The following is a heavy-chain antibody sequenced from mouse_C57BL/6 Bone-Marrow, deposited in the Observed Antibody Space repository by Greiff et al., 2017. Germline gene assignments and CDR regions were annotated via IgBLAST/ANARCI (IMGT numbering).Heavy chain of an antibody. Sequence: EVQVVESGGGLVKPGGSLKLSCAASGFTFSDYGMHWVRQAPEKGLEWVAYISSGSSNNYYADTVKGRFTISRDNAKHTLFLQMTSLRSEDTALYYCARNDGYDDAMDYWGQGTSVTVSS. CDR3: ARNDGYDDAMDY. CDR1: GFTFSDYG. CDR2: ISSGSSNN. J-gene: IGHJ4*01. V-gene: IGHV5-17*01. D-gene: IGHD2-2*01.